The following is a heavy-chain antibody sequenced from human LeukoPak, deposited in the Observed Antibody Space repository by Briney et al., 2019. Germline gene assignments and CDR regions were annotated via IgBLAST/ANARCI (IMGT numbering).Heavy chain of an antibody. V-gene: IGHV3-23*01. D-gene: IGHD7-27*01. CDR1: GFIFSSSA. Sequence: PGGSLRLSCAVSGFIFSSSAMSWVRQAPGKGLEWVSAISGGGDDTSYADSAKGRFTVSRDDSKNTLYLQMNSLRAEDTAVYYCAKDGGLWVSAHWGDSWGRGTLVTVSS. CDR3: AKDGGLWVSAHWGDS. J-gene: IGHJ4*02. CDR2: ISGGGDDT.